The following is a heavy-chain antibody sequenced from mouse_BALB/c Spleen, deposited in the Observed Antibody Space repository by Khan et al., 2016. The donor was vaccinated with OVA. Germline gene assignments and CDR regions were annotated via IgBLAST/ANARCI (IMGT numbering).Heavy chain of an antibody. V-gene: IGHV3-2*02. J-gene: IGHJ2*01. Sequence: EVQFQESGPGLVKPSQSLSLTCPVTGYSITSDYAWNWIRQFPGNKLEWMGYISYSGSTSYNPSLKSRISITRDTSKNQFFLQLNSVTTEDTATYYCARSIMANWGQGTTLTVSS. CDR1: GYSITSDYA. CDR2: ISYSGST. CDR3: ARSIMAN.